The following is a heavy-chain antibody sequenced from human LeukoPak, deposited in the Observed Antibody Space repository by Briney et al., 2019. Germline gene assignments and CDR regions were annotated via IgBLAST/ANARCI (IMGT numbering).Heavy chain of an antibody. CDR2: IKSNTDGGTT. V-gene: IGHV3-15*01. J-gene: IGHJ6*02. D-gene: IGHD2-15*01. CDR1: GFTFSNAW. CDR3: TTVLTPGNYYYYGMDV. Sequence: GGSLRLSCAASGFTFSNAWRRWVRQAPGKGLEWVGRIKSNTDGGTTDYAAPVKGRFTISRDDSNNTLYLQMNSLKTEDTAVYYCTTVLTPGNYYYYGMDVWGQGTTVTVSS.